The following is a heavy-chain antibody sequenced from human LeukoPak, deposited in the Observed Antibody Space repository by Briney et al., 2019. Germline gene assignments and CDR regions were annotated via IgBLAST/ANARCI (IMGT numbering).Heavy chain of an antibody. CDR3: ARGHIDYAFDC. Sequence: GGSLRLSRAASGFTFDDYGMSWVRQAPGKGLEWVSGINWNGGSTGYADSVKGRFTISRDNAKKSLDLQMNSLRAEDTALYYCARGHIDYAFDCWGQGTLVTVPS. CDR1: GFTFDDYG. CDR2: INWNGGST. V-gene: IGHV3-20*04. D-gene: IGHD4-17*01. J-gene: IGHJ4*02.